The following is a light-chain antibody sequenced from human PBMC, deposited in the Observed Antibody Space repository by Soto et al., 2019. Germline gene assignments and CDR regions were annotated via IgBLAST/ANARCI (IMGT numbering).Light chain of an antibody. CDR3: CSYAGTYTLVV. V-gene: IGLV2-11*01. Sequence: QSALTQPRSVSGSPGQSVTISCTGTSSDVGAYNFVSWYQQHPGKAPKLIIYDVSKRPSGVPDRFSGSKSGNTASLTISGLQADDEADYYCCSYAGTYTLVVFGGGTKLTVL. CDR1: SSDVGAYNF. CDR2: DVS. J-gene: IGLJ3*02.